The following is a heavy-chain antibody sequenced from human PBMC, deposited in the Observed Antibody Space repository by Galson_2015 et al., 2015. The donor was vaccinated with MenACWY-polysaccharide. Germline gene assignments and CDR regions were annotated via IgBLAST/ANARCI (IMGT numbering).Heavy chain of an antibody. CDR2: IKKDGSEK. V-gene: IGHV3-7*01. Sequence: SLRLSCAASGFTFSNLWMSWVRQAPGKELEWVASIKKDGSEKYLVDSVKGRFTISRDNAENSLFLQMNSLRAEDTAVYYCARERWVRGVFFDQWGQGTLVTASS. CDR3: ARERWVRGVFFDQ. J-gene: IGHJ4*02. D-gene: IGHD3-10*01. CDR1: GFTFSNLW.